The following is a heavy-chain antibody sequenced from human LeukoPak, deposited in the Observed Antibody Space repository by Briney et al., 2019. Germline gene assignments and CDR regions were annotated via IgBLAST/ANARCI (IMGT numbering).Heavy chain of an antibody. CDR1: GYTFTSYA. V-gene: IGHV1-18*01. CDR2: ISGHNDDT. J-gene: IGHJ6*03. Sequence: ASVKVSCKASGYTFTSYAISWVRQAPGQGLAWMGWISGHNDDTNYAQRLQGRVTMTTDTSTSTAYMELRSLRSDDTAVYYCARAGYCSGGSCYPYYDYYYMDVWGKGTTVTVSS. D-gene: IGHD2-15*01. CDR3: ARAGYCSGGSCYPYYDYYYMDV.